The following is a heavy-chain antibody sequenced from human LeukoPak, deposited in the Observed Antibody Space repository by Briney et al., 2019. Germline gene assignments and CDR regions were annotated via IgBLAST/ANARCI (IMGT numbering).Heavy chain of an antibody. CDR1: GGSLSSYY. Sequence: SETLSLTRTVSGGSLSSYYWSWIRQPPGKGLEWIGNIYYRGSTNYNPSLKSRVTMSVDTSKNQCSLKVSSVTAADTAVYYCARDGGGKSRPFDYWGQGTPVTVSS. CDR2: IYYRGST. CDR3: ARDGGGKSRPFDY. V-gene: IGHV4-59*01. J-gene: IGHJ4*02. D-gene: IGHD4-23*01.